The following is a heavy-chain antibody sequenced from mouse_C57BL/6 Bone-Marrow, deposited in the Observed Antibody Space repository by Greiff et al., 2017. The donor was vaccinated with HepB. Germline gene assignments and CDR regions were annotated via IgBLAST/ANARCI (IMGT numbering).Heavy chain of an antibody. J-gene: IGHJ1*03. D-gene: IGHD1-1*01. CDR1: GYTFTDYY. CDR3: ARFHYYGSSYDWYFDV. V-gene: IGHV1-26*01. CDR2: INPNNGGT. Sequence: VQLQQSGPELVKPGASVKISCKASGYTFTDYYMNWVKQSHGKSLEWIGDINPNNGGTSYNQKFKGKATLTVDKSSSTAYMELRSLTSEDSAVYYCARFHYYGSSYDWYFDVWGTGTTVTVSS.